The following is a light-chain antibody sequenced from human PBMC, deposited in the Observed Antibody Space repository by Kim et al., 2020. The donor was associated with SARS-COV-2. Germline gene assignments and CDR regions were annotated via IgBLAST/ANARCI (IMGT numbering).Light chain of an antibody. J-gene: IGKJ1*01. CDR1: QSVIGSS. V-gene: IGKV3-20*01. CDR3: QQYDDTPPWT. CDR2: GAS. Sequence: PGERATLSYWASQSVIGSSLAWYQQKPGQAPRLLIYGASSRATGIPDRFSGSGSATDFTLTINRLEPEDFAVYYCQQYDDTPPWTFGQGTKVDIK.